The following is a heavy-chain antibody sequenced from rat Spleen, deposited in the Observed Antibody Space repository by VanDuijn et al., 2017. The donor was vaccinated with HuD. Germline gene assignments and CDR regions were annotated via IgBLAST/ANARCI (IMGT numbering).Heavy chain of an antibody. CDR2: ISYDGSST. D-gene: IGHD1-2*01. Sequence: EVQLVESDGGLVQPGRSLKLSCAASGFTFSDYYMAWVRQAPTKGLEWVATISYDGSSTYYRDSVNGRFTISRDNAKSTLYLQMDSLRSEDTATYYCTRHFSPADYYSSFPVLYWGQGTLVTVSS. CDR3: TRHFSPADYYSSFPVLY. V-gene: IGHV5-29*01. CDR1: GFTFSDYY. J-gene: IGHJ3*01.